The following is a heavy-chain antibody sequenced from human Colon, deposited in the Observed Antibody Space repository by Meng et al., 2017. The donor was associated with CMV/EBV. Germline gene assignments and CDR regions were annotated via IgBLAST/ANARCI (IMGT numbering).Heavy chain of an antibody. CDR2: ISSSSSYI. CDR3: ARDWSLEYDFWSGYRASNYYYGMDV. CDR1: GFTFSSYS. D-gene: IGHD3-3*01. J-gene: IGHJ6*02. Sequence: LSLTCAASGFTFSSYSMNWVRQAPGKGLEWVSSISSSSSYIYYADSVKGRFTISRDNAKNSLYLQMNSLRAEDAAVYYCARDWSLEYDFWSGYRASNYYYGMDVWGQGTTVTVS. V-gene: IGHV3-21*01.